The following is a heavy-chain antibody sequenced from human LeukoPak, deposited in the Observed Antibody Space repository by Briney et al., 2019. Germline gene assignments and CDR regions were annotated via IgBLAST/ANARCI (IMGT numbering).Heavy chain of an antibody. J-gene: IGHJ5*02. Sequence: GGSLRLSCAASGFTFSTYWMSWVRQAPGKGLEWVANIKPGGSEKYYVDSVKGRFTISRDNAKNSLSLQVNSLRAEDTAVYYCARERGSSSSRRYWFDPWGQGTLVTVSS. V-gene: IGHV3-7*01. CDR1: GFTFSTYW. CDR3: ARERGSSSSRRYWFDP. CDR2: IKPGGSEK. D-gene: IGHD2-2*01.